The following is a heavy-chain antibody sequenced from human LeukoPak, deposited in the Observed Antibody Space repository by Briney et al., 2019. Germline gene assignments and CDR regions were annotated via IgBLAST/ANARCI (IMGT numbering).Heavy chain of an antibody. J-gene: IGHJ4*02. V-gene: IGHV3-11*04. CDR1: GFTFSDYY. CDR3: SRSRPTAFLFH. D-gene: IGHD2-21*01. Sequence: GGSLRLSCAASGFTFSDYYMSWIRQAPGKGLEWVSYISSSGSTIYYADSVKGRFTISRDNAKNSLYLQMNSLRAEDTAVYYFSRSRPTAFLFHRGQGTLVTVSS. CDR2: ISSSGSTI.